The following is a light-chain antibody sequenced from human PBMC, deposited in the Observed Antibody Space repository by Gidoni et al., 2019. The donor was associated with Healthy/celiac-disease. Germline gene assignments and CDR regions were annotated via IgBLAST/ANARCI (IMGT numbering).Light chain of an antibody. J-gene: IGKJ2*01. V-gene: IGKV1-8*01. CDR3: QQYYSYSYT. Sequence: AIRVTHAPSSLSASTGDRVTITCRASQGISSYLAWYQQKPGKAPKLLIDAASTLQSGVPSRFSGSGSGTDFTLTISCLQSEDFATYYCQQYYSYSYTFGQGTKLEIK. CDR1: QGISSY. CDR2: AAS.